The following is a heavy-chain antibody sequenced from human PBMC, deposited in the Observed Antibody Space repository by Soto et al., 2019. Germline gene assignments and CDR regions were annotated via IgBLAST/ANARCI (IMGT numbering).Heavy chain of an antibody. Sequence: SETLSLTCTVSGGSISSGVYYWGWIRHPLGKDLEWIGSIYYSGSTYHNPSLKSRVTMSVDTSKNQFSLKLSSVTAADTAVYYCARGDYADGTYWGQGTLVTVSS. D-gene: IGHD4-17*01. J-gene: IGHJ4*02. V-gene: IGHV4-39*07. CDR1: GGSISSGVYY. CDR2: IYYSGST. CDR3: ARGDYADGTY.